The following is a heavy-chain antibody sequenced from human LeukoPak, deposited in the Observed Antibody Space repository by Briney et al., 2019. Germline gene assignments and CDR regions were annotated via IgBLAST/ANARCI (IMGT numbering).Heavy chain of an antibody. Sequence: GGSLRLSCAASGFTLSNYAMSWVRQAPGKGLEWVSGISGSGISAYYADSVRGRLTISRDNSKNTLYLQINSLRAEDTAVYYCAKVPYYDILTGYFTGPYFDYWGQGTLVTVSS. CDR1: GFTLSNYA. D-gene: IGHD3-9*01. CDR2: ISGSGISA. J-gene: IGHJ4*02. V-gene: IGHV3-23*01. CDR3: AKVPYYDILTGYFTGPYFDY.